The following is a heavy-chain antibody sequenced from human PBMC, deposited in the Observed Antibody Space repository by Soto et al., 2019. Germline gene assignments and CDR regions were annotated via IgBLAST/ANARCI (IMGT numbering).Heavy chain of an antibody. CDR1: GGSISSGGYS. CDR3: ARARYYFYLTPDY. Sequence: QLQLQESGSGLVKPSQTLSLTCAVSGGSISSGGYSWSWIRQPPGKGLEWIGYIYHSGSTYYNPSLKSRVTISVDRSKNQFYLKLSSVTAADTAVYYCARARYYFYLTPDYWGQGTLVTVSS. D-gene: IGHD1-26*01. CDR2: IYHSGST. J-gene: IGHJ4*02. V-gene: IGHV4-30-2*01.